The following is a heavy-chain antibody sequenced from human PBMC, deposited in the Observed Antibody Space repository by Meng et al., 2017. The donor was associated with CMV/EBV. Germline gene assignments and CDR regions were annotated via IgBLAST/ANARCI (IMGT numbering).Heavy chain of an antibody. CDR2: IYYSGST. Sequence: GALRLSCTVSGGSISSSRYYWGWIRQPPGKGLEWIGSIYYSGSTYYNPSLKSRVTISVDTSKNQFSLKLSSVTAADTAVYYCARDQGSGWYYYYYRMDVWGQGTTVTVSS. D-gene: IGHD6-19*01. V-gene: IGHV4-39*07. CDR1: GGSISSSRYY. CDR3: ARDQGSGWYYYYYRMDV. J-gene: IGHJ6*02.